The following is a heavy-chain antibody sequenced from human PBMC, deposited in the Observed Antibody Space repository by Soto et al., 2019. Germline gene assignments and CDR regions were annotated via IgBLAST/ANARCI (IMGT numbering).Heavy chain of an antibody. CDR3: ASRYCTNGVCYWGLDP. V-gene: IGHV1-69*13. D-gene: IGHD2-8*01. J-gene: IGHJ5*02. CDR2: IIPIFGTA. Sequence: SVKVSCKASGGTFSSYAISWVRQAPGQGLEWMGGIIPIFGTANYAQKFQGRVTITADESTSTAYMELSSLRSEDTAVYYCASRYCTNGVCYWGLDPWGRGTLVTVSS. CDR1: GGTFSSYA.